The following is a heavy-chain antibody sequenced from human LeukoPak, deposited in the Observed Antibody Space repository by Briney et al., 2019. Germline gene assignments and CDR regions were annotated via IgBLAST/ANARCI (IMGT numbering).Heavy chain of an antibody. Sequence: GASVKVSCTVSGYTLTELSMHWGRQAPGQGLEWMGGFDPEDGETIYAQKFQGRVTMTEDPSTDTAYMELSSLRSEDTAVYYCAFFRSGSYPYNWFDPWGQGTLVTVPS. V-gene: IGHV1-24*01. D-gene: IGHD1-26*01. CDR3: AFFRSGSYPYNWFDP. CDR1: GYTLTELS. J-gene: IGHJ5*02. CDR2: FDPEDGET.